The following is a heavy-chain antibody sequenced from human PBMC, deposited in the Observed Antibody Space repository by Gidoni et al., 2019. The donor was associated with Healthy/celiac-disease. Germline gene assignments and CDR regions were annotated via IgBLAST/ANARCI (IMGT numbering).Heavy chain of an antibody. D-gene: IGHD3-22*01. CDR1: GGSLSSSSYY. CDR3: ARHVPRGYFFDY. Sequence: LHLQESGPGLVKPSETLSLTCTVSGGSLSSSSYYWGWIRQPPGKGLEWIGSIDYSGSTYYNPALKSRVTISVDTSKNQFSLKLSSVTAADTAVYYCARHVPRGYFFDYWGQGTLVTVSS. CDR2: IDYSGST. V-gene: IGHV4-39*01. J-gene: IGHJ4*02.